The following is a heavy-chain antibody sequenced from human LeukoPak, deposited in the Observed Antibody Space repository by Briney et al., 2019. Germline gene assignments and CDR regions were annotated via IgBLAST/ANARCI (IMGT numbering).Heavy chain of an antibody. D-gene: IGHD6-13*01. CDR3: GGSWYSYYFDY. V-gene: IGHV4-59*11. CDR2: IYYSGST. CDR1: GGSISSHY. J-gene: IGHJ4*02. Sequence: SETLSLTCTVSGGSISSHYWSWIRQPPGKGLEWIGYIYYSGSTNYNPSLKSRVTISVDTSKNQFSLRLSSVPAADTAVYYCGGSWYSYYFDYWGQGTLVTVSS.